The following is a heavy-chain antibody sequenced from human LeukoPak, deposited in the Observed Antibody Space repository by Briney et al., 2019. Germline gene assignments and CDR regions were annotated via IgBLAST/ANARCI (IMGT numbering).Heavy chain of an antibody. Sequence: GGSLRLSCQGSGVTFTDYAMSWVRQAPGKGLEWVSPINNGGGGTFFADAVRGRFPIFRDDSRSMVYLQMNSLSAEDTAVYYCARSGLATCHYWGRGTLVTVSS. CDR3: ARSGLATCHY. CDR1: GVTFTDYA. V-gene: IGHV3-23*01. J-gene: IGHJ4*02. D-gene: IGHD3-10*01. CDR2: INNGGGGT.